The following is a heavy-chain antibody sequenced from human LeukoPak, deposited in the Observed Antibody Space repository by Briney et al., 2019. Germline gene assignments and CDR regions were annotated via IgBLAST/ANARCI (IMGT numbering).Heavy chain of an antibody. D-gene: IGHD3-10*01. CDR2: VTHTGST. V-gene: IGHV4-34*01. CDR3: ARGTPEWYGSGPAVY. Sequence: SEALSLTCAVYGASFSGYYWSWIRQPPGKGLEWIGEVTHTGSTNYNLSLTSRVTISLDTSKNQVSLKLTSVTAADTAVYFCARGTPEWYGSGPAVYWGEGTLVTVSS. CDR1: GASFSGYY. J-gene: IGHJ4*02.